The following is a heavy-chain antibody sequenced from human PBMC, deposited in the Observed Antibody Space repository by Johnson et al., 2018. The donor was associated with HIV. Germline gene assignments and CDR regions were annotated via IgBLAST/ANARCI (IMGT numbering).Heavy chain of an antibody. D-gene: IGHD2-15*01. J-gene: IGHJ3*02. CDR2: ISYDGSNK. CDR1: GFTFSSYA. V-gene: IGHV3-30-3*01. Sequence: VQLVESGGGVVQPGRSLRLSCAASGFTFSSYAMHWVRQAPGKGLEWVAVISYDGSNKYYADSVKGRFTISRDNSKNTLYLQMNSLRTEDTAVYYCARRGEYCSDGSCYDAFDIWGQGTMVTVSS. CDR3: ARRGEYCSDGSCYDAFDI.